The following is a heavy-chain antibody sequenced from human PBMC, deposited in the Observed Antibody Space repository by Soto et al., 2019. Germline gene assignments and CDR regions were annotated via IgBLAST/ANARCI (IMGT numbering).Heavy chain of an antibody. Sequence: GGSLRLSCAASGFTFSSYGMHWVRQAPGKGLEWVAVISYDGSNKYYADSVKGRFTISRDNSKNTLYLQMNSLRAEDTAVYYCTKQWLTYFDYWGQGTLVTVSS. CDR2: ISYDGSNK. J-gene: IGHJ4*02. V-gene: IGHV3-30*18. CDR3: TKQWLTYFDY. D-gene: IGHD6-19*01. CDR1: GFTFSSYG.